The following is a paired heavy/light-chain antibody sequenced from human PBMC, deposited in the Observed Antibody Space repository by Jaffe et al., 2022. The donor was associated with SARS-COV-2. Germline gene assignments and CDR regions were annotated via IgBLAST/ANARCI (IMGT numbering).Heavy chain of an antibody. CDR3: ARSRDYCSRTSCYEGYYYYMDV. V-gene: IGHV1-3*04. CDR1: GYTFTNYA. CDR2: INNGNGNT. Sequence: QVQLVQSGAEVKKPGASVKVSCKASGYTFTNYAMQWVRQAPGQRLEWMGWINNGNGNTQNSQKFQGRVTITRDTSASTAYMELSSLRSEDTAVYYCARSRDYCSRTSCYEGYYYYMDVWGKGTTVTVSS. J-gene: IGHJ6*03. D-gene: IGHD2-2*01.
Light chain of an antibody. CDR2: AAS. J-gene: IGKJ2*01. CDR1: QSISSY. Sequence: DIQMTQSPSSLSTSVGDRVTITCRASQSISSYLNWYQQKPGKVPKLLIYAASSLQSGVPSRFSGSGSGTDFTLTISSLQPEDFATYYCQQSYSTPYTFGQGTKLEIK. V-gene: IGKV1-39*01. CDR3: QQSYSTPYT.